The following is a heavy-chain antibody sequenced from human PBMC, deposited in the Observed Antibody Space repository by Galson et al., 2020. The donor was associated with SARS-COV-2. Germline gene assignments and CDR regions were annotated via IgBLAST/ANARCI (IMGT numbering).Heavy chain of an antibody. D-gene: IGHD6-6*01. CDR1: GDSINNDC. CDR2: FCYTGSI. Sequence: ETSETLSLTCSVSGDSINNDCWSWIRQPPGKGLQYIGYFCYTGSINYNPSLKSRVTMSVDTSKNQFSLRLTSVTVADTALDYCARTTWTTSSPYFQHWGQGTLVTVSS. CDR3: ARTTWTTSSPYFQH. V-gene: IGHV4-59*01. J-gene: IGHJ1*01.